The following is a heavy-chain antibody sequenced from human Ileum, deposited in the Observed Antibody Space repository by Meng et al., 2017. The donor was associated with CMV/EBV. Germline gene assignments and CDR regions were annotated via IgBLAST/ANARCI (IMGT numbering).Heavy chain of an antibody. J-gene: IGHJ4*02. CDR2: ISGSGGST. Sequence: SGFTFSSYAMSWVRQAPGKGLEWVSAISGSGGSTYYADSVKGRFTISRDNSKNTLYLQMNSLRPGDTALYYCAKAVGTTTSNFFDHWGQGTLVTVSS. D-gene: IGHD1-26*01. CDR1: GFTFSSYA. V-gene: IGHV3-23*01. CDR3: AKAVGTTTSNFFDH.